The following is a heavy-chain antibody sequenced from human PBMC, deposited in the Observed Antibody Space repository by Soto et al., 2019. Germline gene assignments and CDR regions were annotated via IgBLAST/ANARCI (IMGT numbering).Heavy chain of an antibody. CDR2: ISSSSSTI. D-gene: IGHD5-18*01. Sequence: EVQLVESGGGLVQPGGSLRLSCAASGFTFGSYSMNWVRQAPGKGLEWVSYISSSSSTIYYADSVEGRFTISRDNAKNSLDLQRNSMRAEDTAVYYCAKGGGYSYGPYDYWGQGTLVTVSS. CDR3: AKGGGYSYGPYDY. J-gene: IGHJ4*02. CDR1: GFTFGSYS. V-gene: IGHV3-48*01.